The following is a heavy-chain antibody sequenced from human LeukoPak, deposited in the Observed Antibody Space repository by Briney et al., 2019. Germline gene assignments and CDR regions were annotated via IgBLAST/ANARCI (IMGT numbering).Heavy chain of an antibody. CDR2: ISGSGGST. V-gene: IGHV3-23*01. D-gene: IGHD3-10*01. CDR3: AKVKPLRYYGSGSYPYFDY. Sequence: GGSLRLSCAASGFTFSSYAMSLVRQAPGKGLEWVSAISGSGGSTYYADSVKGRFTISRDNSKNTLYLQMNSLRAEDTAVYYCAKVKPLRYYGSGSYPYFDYWGQGTLVTVSS. J-gene: IGHJ4*02. CDR1: GFTFSSYA.